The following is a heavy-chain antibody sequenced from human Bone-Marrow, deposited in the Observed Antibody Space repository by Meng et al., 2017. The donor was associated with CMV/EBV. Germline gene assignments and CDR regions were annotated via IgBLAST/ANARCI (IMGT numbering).Heavy chain of an antibody. D-gene: IGHD1-26*01. J-gene: IGHJ6*01. CDR3: ATELPHPTYYYYGMDV. CDR2: TYYRSKWYN. Sequence: SETLSLTCAISGDSVSSNSAAWNWIRQSPSRGLEWLGRTYYRSKWYNDYAVSVKSRITINPDTSKNQFSLQLNSVTPEDTAVYYCATELPHPTYYYYGMDVWGQGTTVTGSS. CDR1: GDSVSSNSAA. V-gene: IGHV6-1*01.